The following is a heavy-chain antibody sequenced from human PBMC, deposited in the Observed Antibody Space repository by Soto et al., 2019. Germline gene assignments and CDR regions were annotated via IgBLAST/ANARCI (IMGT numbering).Heavy chain of an antibody. J-gene: IGHJ4*02. V-gene: IGHV1-69*04. CDR1: GGTFGSYT. CDR2: IIPILGIA. Sequence: SVKVSCKASGGTFGSYTISWVRQAPGQGLEWMGRIIPILGIANYAQKFQGRVTITADKSTSTAYMELSSLRSEDTAVYYCARDSHSIYSGSYPTWGQGTLVTVSS. D-gene: IGHD1-26*01. CDR3: ARDSHSIYSGSYPT.